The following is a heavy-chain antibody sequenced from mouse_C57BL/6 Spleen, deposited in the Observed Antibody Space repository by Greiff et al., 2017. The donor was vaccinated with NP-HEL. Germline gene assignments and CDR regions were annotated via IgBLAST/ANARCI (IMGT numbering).Heavy chain of an antibody. CDR3: ARYNYGSSYGFAY. D-gene: IGHD1-1*01. V-gene: IGHV7-3*01. CDR1: GFTFTDYY. CDR2: IRNKANGYTT. Sequence: EVQLVESGGGLVQPGGSLSLSCAASGFTFTDYYMSWVRQPPGKALEWLGFIRNKANGYTTEYSASVKGRFTISRDNSKSILYLQMNALRAEDSATYYCARYNYGSSYGFAYWGQGTLVTVSA. J-gene: IGHJ3*01.